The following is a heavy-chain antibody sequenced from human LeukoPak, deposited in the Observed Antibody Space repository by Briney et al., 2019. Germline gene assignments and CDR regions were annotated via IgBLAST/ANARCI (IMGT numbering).Heavy chain of an antibody. J-gene: IGHJ4*02. CDR1: GFAFSSYE. Sequence: GGSLRLSCAASGFAFSSYEMNWVRQAPGKGLEWVSYISSSGSTIYYADSVKGRFTTSRDNAKNSLYLQMNSLGAEDTALYYCARGSSGSHPPDYWGQGTLVTVSS. D-gene: IGHD3-22*01. CDR2: ISSSGSTI. CDR3: ARGSSGSHPPDY. V-gene: IGHV3-48*03.